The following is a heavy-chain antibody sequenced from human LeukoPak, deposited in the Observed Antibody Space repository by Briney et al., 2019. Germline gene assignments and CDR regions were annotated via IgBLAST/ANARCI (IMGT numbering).Heavy chain of an antibody. V-gene: IGHV1-3*01. J-gene: IGHJ3*02. CDR1: GYTFTSYA. Sequence: ASVEVSCNASGYTFTSYAMHWVRQAPGQRLEWMGWINAGNGNAKYSQKFQGRVTITRDTSASTAYMELSSLRSEDTAVYYCARVPWFGELFGAFDIWGQGTMVTVSS. D-gene: IGHD3-10*01. CDR3: ARVPWFGELFGAFDI. CDR2: INAGNGNA.